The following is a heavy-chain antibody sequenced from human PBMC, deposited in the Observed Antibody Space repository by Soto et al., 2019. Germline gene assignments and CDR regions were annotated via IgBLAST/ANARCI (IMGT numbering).Heavy chain of an antibody. CDR2: IWFDGSSQ. D-gene: IGHD6-13*01. J-gene: IGHJ6*03. CDR1: GFTFSRYG. V-gene: IGHV3-33*01. Sequence: QVQLVESGGGVVQPGRSLRLSCASSGFTFSRYGMHWFRQAPGKGLEWVGVIWFDGSSQFYADSVKGRFTFSRDNSKNTLYLQMNRLRAEDTAVYYCARDRLQQLGPPYAYYYMDGWGKGTTVTVSS. CDR3: ARDRLQQLGPPYAYYYMDG.